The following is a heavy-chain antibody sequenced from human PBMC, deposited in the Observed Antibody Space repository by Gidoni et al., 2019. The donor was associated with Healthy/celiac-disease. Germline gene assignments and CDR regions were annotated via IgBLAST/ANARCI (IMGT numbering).Heavy chain of an antibody. V-gene: IGHV4-61*02. CDR2: SYTSGST. CDR3: AREGIDFDY. J-gene: IGHJ4*02. CDR1: GGPISSGSYY. D-gene: IGHD3-10*01. Sequence: QVQLQESGPGMVTPSQTLYRTCTVSGGPISSGSYYWSWIRQPAGKGLELIGRSYTSGSTNYNPSLKSRVTISVDTSKNQFSLKLSSVTAADTSVYYCAREGIDFDYWGQGTLVTVSS.